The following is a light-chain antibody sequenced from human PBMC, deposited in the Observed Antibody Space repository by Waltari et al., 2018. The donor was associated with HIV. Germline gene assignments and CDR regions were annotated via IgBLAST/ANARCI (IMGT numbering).Light chain of an antibody. CDR2: EVT. J-gene: IGLJ2*01. V-gene: IGLV2-14*01. CDR1: TSPVGGLDS. Sequence: QSALTQPAAASGSPGPSVPLPSTGTTSPVGGLDSLCCYQHHPGKAPKLILYEVTNRPSGVSTRFSGSKSGNTASLTISGLQAEDEADYFCTSYTSSSTLGVFGGGTRLTVL. CDR3: TSYTSSSTLGV.